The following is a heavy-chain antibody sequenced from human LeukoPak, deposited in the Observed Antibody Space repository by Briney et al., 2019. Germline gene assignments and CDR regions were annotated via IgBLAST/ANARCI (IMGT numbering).Heavy chain of an antibody. V-gene: IGHV3-23*01. Sequence: PGGSLRLSCAASGFTFSSYAMSWVRQAPGKGLEWVSAISGSGGSTYYADPVKGRFTISRDNSKNTLYLQMNSLRAEDTAVYYCAKDPVLRNYYDSSGYLFDYWGQGTLVTVSS. CDR2: ISGSGGST. D-gene: IGHD3-22*01. J-gene: IGHJ4*02. CDR3: AKDPVLRNYYDSSGYLFDY. CDR1: GFTFSSYA.